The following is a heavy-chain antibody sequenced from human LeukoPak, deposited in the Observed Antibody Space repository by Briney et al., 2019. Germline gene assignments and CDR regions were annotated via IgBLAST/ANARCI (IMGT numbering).Heavy chain of an antibody. V-gene: IGHV3-74*01. CDR1: GFSFCTDW. D-gene: IGHD3-22*01. Sequence: PGGSLRLSWAAPGFSFCTDWMHWVRQAPGKGLVWVSRINSDGTITNYADSVKGRFTISRDNAKNTLYLQMNSLRADDTAVYYCAREVGGYYYDRGYYFDYWGQGTLVTVSS. CDR3: AREVGGYYYDRGYYFDY. CDR2: INSDGTIT. J-gene: IGHJ4*02.